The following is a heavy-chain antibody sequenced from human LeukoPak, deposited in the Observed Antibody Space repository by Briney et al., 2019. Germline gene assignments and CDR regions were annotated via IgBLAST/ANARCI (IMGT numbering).Heavy chain of an antibody. V-gene: IGHV3-53*01. CDR3: ARRAGAYSHPYDY. CDR2: IYSDNT. CDR1: GFTVSSNS. J-gene: IGHJ4*02. D-gene: IGHD4/OR15-4a*01. Sequence: HAGGSLRLSCTVSGFTVSSNSMSWVRRAPGKGLEWVSFIYSDNTHYSDSVKGRFTISRDNSKNTLYLQMNSLRAEDTAVYYCARRAGAYSHPYDYWGQGTLVTVSS.